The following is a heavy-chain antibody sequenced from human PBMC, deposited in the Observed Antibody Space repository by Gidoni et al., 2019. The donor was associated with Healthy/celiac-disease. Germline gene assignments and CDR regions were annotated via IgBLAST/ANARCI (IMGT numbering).Heavy chain of an antibody. Sequence: EVQLVESGGGLVKPGGSLRLSCAASGFTFSSYSMNWVRQAPGKGLEWVSSISSSSSYIYYADSVKGRFTISRDNAKNSLYLQMNSLRAEDTAVYYCARDQAGVGAAIDYWGQGTLVTVSS. CDR3: ARDQAGVGAAIDY. J-gene: IGHJ4*02. D-gene: IGHD1-26*01. V-gene: IGHV3-21*01. CDR1: GFTFSSYS. CDR2: ISSSSSYI.